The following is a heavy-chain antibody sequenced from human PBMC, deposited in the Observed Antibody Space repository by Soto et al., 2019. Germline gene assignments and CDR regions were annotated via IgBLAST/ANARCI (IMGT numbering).Heavy chain of an antibody. J-gene: IGHJ6*02. D-gene: IGHD2-21*02. Sequence: QVQLQESGPGLVKPLETLSLTCSVSGGSISDYHWSWIRQPPGKGLKWLGYINFKGITNYNPSFKSRVSLSVDTSRDPVSLKLTSVIAPDTAVYFCARDRVTSRSYFGMEVWGRGTMVIVSS. CDR2: INFKGIT. CDR1: GGSISDYH. CDR3: ARDRVTSRSYFGMEV. V-gene: IGHV4-59*01.